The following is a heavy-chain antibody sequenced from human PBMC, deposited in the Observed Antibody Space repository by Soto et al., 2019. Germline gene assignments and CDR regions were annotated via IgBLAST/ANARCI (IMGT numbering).Heavy chain of an antibody. CDR1: GFTFSSYA. CDR2: ISGSGGST. V-gene: IGHV3-23*01. J-gene: IGHJ5*02. CDR3: AKDLYSNYVDGYNSWFDP. Sequence: PGGSLRLSCAASGFTFSSYAMSWVRQAPGKGLEWVSAISGSGGSTYYADSVKGRFTISRDNSKNTLYLQMNSLRAEDTAVYYCAKDLYSNYVDGYNSWFDPWGQGTLVTVSS. D-gene: IGHD4-4*01.